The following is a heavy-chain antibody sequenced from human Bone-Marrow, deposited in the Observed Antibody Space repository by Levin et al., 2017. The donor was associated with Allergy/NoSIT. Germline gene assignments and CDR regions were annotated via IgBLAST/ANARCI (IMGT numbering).Heavy chain of an antibody. CDR3: ARGDCYSGSCYGPDWFDP. J-gene: IGHJ5*02. CDR1: GYSFTSYN. CDR2: INPNSGNT. Sequence: GASVKVSCKTSGYSFTSYNAYWVRQAPGQGLEWMGYINPNSGNTGYAQKFQGRVIMTRNSSITTAYMELSGLRFEDTAIYYCARGDCYSGSCYGPDWFDPWGQGTQVTVSS. V-gene: IGHV1-8*01. D-gene: IGHD2-15*01.